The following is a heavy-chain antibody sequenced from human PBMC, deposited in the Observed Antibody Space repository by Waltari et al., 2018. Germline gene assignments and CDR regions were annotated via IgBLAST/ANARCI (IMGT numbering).Heavy chain of an antibody. D-gene: IGHD2-15*01. J-gene: IGHJ6*02. CDR3: ANHRPGGYGIEV. CDR1: GFTFSNFW. Sequence: QLVESGGGLVQPGGSLRLSCVASGFTFSNFWMHWVRQAPGRGVEWVLRIASEVTSTAYADSVSGRFTISRDNSKNTLYLQMNSLRAEDTAVYCCANHRPGGYGIEVWGQGTTVTVSS. V-gene: IGHV3-74*01. CDR2: IASEVTST.